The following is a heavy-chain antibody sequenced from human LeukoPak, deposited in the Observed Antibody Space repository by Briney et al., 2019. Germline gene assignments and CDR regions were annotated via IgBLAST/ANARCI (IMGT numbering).Heavy chain of an antibody. CDR2: ISGSGGST. V-gene: IGHV3-23*01. J-gene: IGHJ4*02. D-gene: IGHD2-2*01. CDR3: AKGLCSSTSCYAEPPDY. CDR1: GFTFSSYA. Sequence: EGSLRLSCAASGFTFSSYAMSWVRQAPGKGLEWVSAISGSGGSTYYADSVKGRFTISRDNSKNTLYLQMNSLRAEDTAVYYCAKGLCSSTSCYAEPPDYWGQGTLVTVSS.